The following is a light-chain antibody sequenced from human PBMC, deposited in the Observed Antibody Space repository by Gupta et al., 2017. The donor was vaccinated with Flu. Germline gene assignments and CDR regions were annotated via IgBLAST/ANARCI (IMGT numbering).Light chain of an antibody. V-gene: IGKV1D-8*01. J-gene: IGKJ4*01. CDR2: AAS. CDR1: PGISSY. CDR3: YRESTFRNT. Sequence: VIWMTQSPSLLSASTGDRVTISCRMSPGISSYLAWYQQKPGKAPELLIYAASALQIGVPARFTGCGSGSALTLSIMWLQSAAFATYYCYRESTFRNTFGGGTKLEIK.